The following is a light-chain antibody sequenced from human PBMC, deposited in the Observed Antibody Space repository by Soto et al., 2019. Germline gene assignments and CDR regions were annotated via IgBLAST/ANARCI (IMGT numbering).Light chain of an antibody. Sequence: QAVVTQPPSASGTPGQRVTISCSGSSSNIGSNYVYWYQQLPGTAPKLLIYGNNHRPSGVPDRFSGSKSGTSASLAISGLRSEDEADYYCAAWDDSLSGPVVFGGGTKVTVL. CDR3: AAWDDSLSGPVV. J-gene: IGLJ2*01. CDR1: SSNIGSNY. CDR2: GNN. V-gene: IGLV1-47*01.